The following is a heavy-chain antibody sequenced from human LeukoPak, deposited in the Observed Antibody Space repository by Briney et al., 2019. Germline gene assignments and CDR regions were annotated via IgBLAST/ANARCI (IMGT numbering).Heavy chain of an antibody. V-gene: IGHV1-18*01. Sequence: ASVKVSCKAFGYTFSTYGISWVRQAPGQGLEWMGWISTYNANTNYAQKFQGRATMTTDTSTSTAYMELRSLRSDDTAVYYCARFGLMGAYVYHYYMDVWGTGTTVTISS. CDR2: ISTYNANT. CDR3: ARFGLMGAYVYHYYMDV. J-gene: IGHJ6*03. D-gene: IGHD1-26*01. CDR1: GYTFSTYG.